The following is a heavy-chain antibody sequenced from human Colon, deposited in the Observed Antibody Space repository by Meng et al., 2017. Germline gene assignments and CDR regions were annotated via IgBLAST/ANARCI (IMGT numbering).Heavy chain of an antibody. CDR2: TYYRSKWYI. V-gene: IGHV6-1*01. CDR3: VRLVGNSWLDY. D-gene: IGHD2-15*01. CDR1: GDSVSSHTTT. Sequence: QVKLQQSGPGLVKPSQTLSVTWAISGDSVSSHTTTWNWIRQSPSRGLEWLGRTYYRSKWYIDYAVSLQSRITINADTSTNQLSLQLNSVTPEDTAVYYCVRLVGNSWLDYWGQGTLVTVSS. J-gene: IGHJ4*02.